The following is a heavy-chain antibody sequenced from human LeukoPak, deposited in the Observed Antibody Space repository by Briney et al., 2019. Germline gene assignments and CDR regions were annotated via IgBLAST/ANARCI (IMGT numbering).Heavy chain of an antibody. Sequence: SETLSLTCTVSGYSISSGYFWGWIRQPPGKGLEWIGSFYHSGITYYNPSLKSRVTISVEMSKNQFSLKLSSVTAADTAVYYCASGYCGGACQLGGVDMWGQGTMVTVSS. D-gene: IGHD2-21*02. CDR3: ASGYCGGACQLGGVDM. CDR1: GYSISSGYF. CDR2: FYHSGIT. V-gene: IGHV4-38-2*02. J-gene: IGHJ3*02.